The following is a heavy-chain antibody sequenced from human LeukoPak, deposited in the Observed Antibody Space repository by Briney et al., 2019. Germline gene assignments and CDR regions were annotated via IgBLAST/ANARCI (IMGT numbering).Heavy chain of an antibody. J-gene: IGHJ6*03. V-gene: IGHV4-34*01. D-gene: IGHD3-22*01. CDR2: INHSGST. CDR1: GGSFSGYY. Sequence: PSETLSLTCAVYGGSFSGYYWSWIRQPPGKGLEWIGEINHSGSTNYNPSLKSRVTISVDTSKNQFSLKLSSVTAADTAVYYCARGAYYDDSSGYDYRVHNYYYMDVWGKGTTVTVSS. CDR3: ARGAYYDDSSGYDYRVHNYYYMDV.